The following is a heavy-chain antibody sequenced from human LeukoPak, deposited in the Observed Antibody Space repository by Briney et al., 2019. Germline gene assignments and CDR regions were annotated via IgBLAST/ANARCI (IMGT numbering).Heavy chain of an antibody. J-gene: IGHJ4*02. CDR1: GFTFSSYA. D-gene: IGHD3-22*01. V-gene: IGHV3-23*01. CDR2: ISGGGGST. Sequence: GGSLRLSCAASGFTFSSYAMSWVRQAPGKLLEWVAAISGGGGSTYYADSVKGRFTISRDNSKNPLYLQMNSPRAEDTAVYYCAKDSYDSSGHFDYWGQGTLVTVSS. CDR3: AKDSYDSSGHFDY.